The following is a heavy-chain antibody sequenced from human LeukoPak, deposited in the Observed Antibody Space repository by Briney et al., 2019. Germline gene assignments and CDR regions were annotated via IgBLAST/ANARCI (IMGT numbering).Heavy chain of an antibody. D-gene: IGHD2-2*01. CDR1: GYTFTSYA. V-gene: IGHV7-4-1*02. CDR3: AKQGPGYCGSTSCYGVDY. J-gene: IGHJ4*02. Sequence: GASVKVSCKASGYTFTSYAMNWVRQAPGQGLEWMGWINTNTGNPTYAQGSTGRFVFSLDTSVSTAYLQISSLKPEDTAVYYCAKQGPGYCGSTSCYGVDYWGQGTLVTVSS. CDR2: INTNTGNP.